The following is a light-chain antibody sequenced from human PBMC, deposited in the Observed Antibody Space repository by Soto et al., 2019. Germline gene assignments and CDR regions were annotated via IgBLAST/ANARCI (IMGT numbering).Light chain of an antibody. CDR3: DSYRTVHTHV. V-gene: IGLV2-14*01. CDR2: DVG. Sequence: QSALTQPASVSGSPGQSITIACTGTSSDIGGYNFVSWYQQHPGKAPKLLIYDVGNRPSGVSNRFSGSKSGNTASLTISGLQAGDEAHSYCDSYRTVHTHVFGTGTNLTVL. CDR1: SSDIGGYNF. J-gene: IGLJ1*01.